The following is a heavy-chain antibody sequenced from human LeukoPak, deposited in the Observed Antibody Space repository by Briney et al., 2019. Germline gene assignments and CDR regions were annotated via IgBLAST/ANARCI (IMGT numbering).Heavy chain of an antibody. CDR2: MSHSGSP. J-gene: IGHJ3*02. CDR1: GGSLNSYY. D-gene: IGHD2-15*01. Sequence: SETLSLTCTVSGGSLNSYYWSWIRQPPGKGLEWIGYMSHSGSPNYNPSHKSRVTMSLDTSKNQVSLKLSSVTAADTAMYYCATSPPVVVMDDVAFDIWGQGTMVTVSS. CDR3: ATSPPVVVMDDVAFDI. V-gene: IGHV4-59*08.